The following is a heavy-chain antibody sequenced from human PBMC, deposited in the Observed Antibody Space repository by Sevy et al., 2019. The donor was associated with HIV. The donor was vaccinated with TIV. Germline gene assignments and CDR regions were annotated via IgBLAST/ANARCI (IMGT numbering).Heavy chain of an antibody. V-gene: IGHV3-7*01. D-gene: IGHD2-2*01. J-gene: IGHJ5*02. CDR2: IKQDGSEK. CDR3: ARDFTAPSYCSSTSCYYGCFDP. CDR1: GFTFSSYW. Sequence: GGSLRLSCAASGFTFSSYWMSWVRQAPGKGLEWVANIKQDGSEKYYVDSVKGRFTISRDNAKNSLYLQMNSLRAEDTAVYYCARDFTAPSYCSSTSCYYGCFDPWGQGTLVTVSS.